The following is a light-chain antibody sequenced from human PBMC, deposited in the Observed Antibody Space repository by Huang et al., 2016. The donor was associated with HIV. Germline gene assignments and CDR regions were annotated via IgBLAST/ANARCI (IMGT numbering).Light chain of an antibody. Sequence: DIQMTQSPFSLSASIGDRITIPCRASQDIDAYLAWYQHKPGKVPNLLIYAASTLQTGVPSQFSGSGSRTNFTLTIGSLQPEDVGSYYCQKYNDVPRTFGQGTKVEIK. CDR1: QDIDAY. CDR2: AAS. J-gene: IGKJ1*01. CDR3: QKYNDVPRT. V-gene: IGKV1-27*01.